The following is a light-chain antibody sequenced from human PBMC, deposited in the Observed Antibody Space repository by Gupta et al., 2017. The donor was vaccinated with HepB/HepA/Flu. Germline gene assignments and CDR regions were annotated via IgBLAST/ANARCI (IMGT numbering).Light chain of an antibody. J-gene: IGKJ2*01. CDR1: QSVSSN. CDR2: GAS. Sequence: EMVMTQSPATLSVSPGGRATLSCRASQSVSSNLAWYQQKPGQAPRLLIYGASTRATGIPARFSGSGSGTEFTLTISSLQSEDFAVYYCQQYNSWPPASTFGQGTKLEIK. CDR3: QQYNSWPPAST. V-gene: IGKV3-15*01.